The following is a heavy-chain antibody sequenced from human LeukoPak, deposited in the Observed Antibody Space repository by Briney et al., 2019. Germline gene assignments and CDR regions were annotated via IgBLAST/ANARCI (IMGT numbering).Heavy chain of an antibody. CDR1: GYSFTSYW. CDR2: IDPSDSYT. V-gene: IGHV5-10-1*01. D-gene: IGHD2-15*01. CDR3: ARGDHPCSGGSCPTDYYYGMDV. J-gene: IGHJ6*02. Sequence: GESLRISCKGSGYSFTSYWISWVRQMPGKGLEWMGRIDPSDSYTNYSPSFHGHVTISADKSISTAYLQWSSLKASDTAMYYCARGDHPCSGGSCPTDYYYGMDVWGQGTTVTVSS.